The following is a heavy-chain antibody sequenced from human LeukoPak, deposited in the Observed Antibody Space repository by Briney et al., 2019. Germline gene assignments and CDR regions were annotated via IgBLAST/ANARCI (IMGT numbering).Heavy chain of an antibody. J-gene: IGHJ4*02. CDR2: INPNSGGT. Sequence: ASVKVSCKASGYTFTGYYMHWVRQAPGQGLEWMGWINPNSGGTNYAQKFQGRVTTTRDTSISTAYMELSRLRSDDTAVYYCARGYSSSWYEYYFDYWGQGTLVTVSS. CDR3: ARGYSSSWYEYYFDY. CDR1: GYTFTGYY. D-gene: IGHD6-13*01. V-gene: IGHV1-2*02.